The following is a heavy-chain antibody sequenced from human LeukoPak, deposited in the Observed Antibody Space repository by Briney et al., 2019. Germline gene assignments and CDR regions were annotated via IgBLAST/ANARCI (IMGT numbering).Heavy chain of an antibody. V-gene: IGHV3-15*01. J-gene: IGHJ4*02. CDR3: TTDPTLAYCGGDCYYFDY. CDR1: VFTFSNAW. CDR2: IKSKTDGGTT. D-gene: IGHD2-21*01. Sequence: GGSLRLSCAASVFTFSNAWMSWVRQAPGKGLEWVGRIKSKTDGGTTDYAAPVKGRFTISRDDSKNTLYLQMNSLKTEDTAVYYCTTDPTLAYCGGDCYYFDYWGQGTLVTVSS.